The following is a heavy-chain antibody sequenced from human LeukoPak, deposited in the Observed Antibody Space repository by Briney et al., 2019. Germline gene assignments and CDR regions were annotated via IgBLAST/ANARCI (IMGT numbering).Heavy chain of an antibody. CDR1: GFTVSNNY. V-gene: IGHV3-53*05. CDR3: AKANPLIVGARAGGPINF. CDR2: VYGGGST. D-gene: IGHD1-26*01. Sequence: GGSLRLSCAASGFTVSNNYMSWVRQAPGKGLEWVSVVYGGGSTYYADSVKGRFTISRDNSKNSLYLQMNSLRIEDKAVYYCAKANPLIVGARAGGPINFWGQGTMVTVSS. J-gene: IGHJ3*01.